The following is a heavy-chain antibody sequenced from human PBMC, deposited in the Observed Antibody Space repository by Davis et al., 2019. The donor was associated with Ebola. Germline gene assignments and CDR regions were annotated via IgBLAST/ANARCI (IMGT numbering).Heavy chain of an antibody. CDR2: TNSDGSSA. CDR3: ARNTDCSSPSCYWDWFDP. Sequence: GESLKISCAASGFTFSYYWMHWVRQAPGKGLVWVSYTNSDGSSATYADSVKGRFTISRDNSQNTMYLQMNSLRVEDTAVYYCARNTDCSSPSCYWDWFDPWGQGTLVIVSS. CDR1: GFTFSYYW. J-gene: IGHJ5*02. V-gene: IGHV3-74*01. D-gene: IGHD2-2*01.